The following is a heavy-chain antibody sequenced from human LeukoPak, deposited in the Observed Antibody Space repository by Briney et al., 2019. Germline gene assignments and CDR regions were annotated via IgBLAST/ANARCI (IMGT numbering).Heavy chain of an antibody. V-gene: IGHV1-18*01. CDR2: IGVRTGQT. CDR3: VRDNSGLAGVSLDL. D-gene: IGHD6-13*01. CDR1: GYXFVSRG. J-gene: IGHJ4*02. Sequence: ASVKVSCKSSGYXFVSRGFTWVRQAPGQGLEWMGWIGVRTGQTQFAQQSRDRFTMTTNTSTTTAFMELKSLRPDDTAVYYCVRDNSGLAGVSLDLWGQGTQVIVSS.